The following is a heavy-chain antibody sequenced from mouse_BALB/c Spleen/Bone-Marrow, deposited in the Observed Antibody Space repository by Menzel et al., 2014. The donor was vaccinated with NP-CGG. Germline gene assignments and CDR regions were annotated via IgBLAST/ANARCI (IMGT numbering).Heavy chain of an antibody. J-gene: IGHJ4*01. CDR3: ARKGAMITHYYAMDY. D-gene: IGHD2-4*01. CDR1: GFTFSSFG. CDR2: ISNGSSPI. V-gene: IGHV5-17*02. Sequence: EVQVVESGGGLVQPGGSRKLSCAASGFTFSSFGMHWVRPAPEKGLEWVAYISNGSSPIYYADTVKGRFTISRDNPKNTLFLQMTSLRSEDTAMYYCARKGAMITHYYAMDYWGQGTSVTVSS.